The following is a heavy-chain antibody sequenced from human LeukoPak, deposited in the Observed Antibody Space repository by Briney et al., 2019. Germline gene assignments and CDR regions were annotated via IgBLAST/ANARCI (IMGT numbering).Heavy chain of an antibody. CDR1: GFTFSSYG. D-gene: IGHD3-22*01. CDR3: AKILFYDSSGYPVDY. V-gene: IGHV3-30*02. CDR2: IRYDGSNK. J-gene: IGHJ4*02. Sequence: GGSLRLSCAASGFTFSSYGMHWVRQAPGKGLECVAFIRYDGSNKYYADSVKGRFTISRDNSKNTLYLQMNSLRAEDTAVYYCAKILFYDSSGYPVDYWGQGTLVTVSS.